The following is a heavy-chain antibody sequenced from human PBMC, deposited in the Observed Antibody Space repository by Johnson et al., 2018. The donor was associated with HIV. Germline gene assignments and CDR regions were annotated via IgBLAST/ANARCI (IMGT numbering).Heavy chain of an antibody. CDR3: AKGRKWNDVGNDALDI. Sequence: QVQLVESGGGVVQPGRSLRLSCAASGFTFSSYAMHWVRQAPGKGLEWVAVISYDGRIPSHADSVKGRFTISRDNSKSTVFLQMSNLRPEDTAVYYCAKGRKWNDVGNDALDIWGQGTLVTVSS. D-gene: IGHD1-1*01. CDR2: ISYDGRIP. CDR1: GFTFSSYA. V-gene: IGHV3-30*04. J-gene: IGHJ3*02.